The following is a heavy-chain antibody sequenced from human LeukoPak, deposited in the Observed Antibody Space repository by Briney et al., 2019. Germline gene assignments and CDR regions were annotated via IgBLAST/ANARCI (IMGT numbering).Heavy chain of an antibody. CDR3: ARGSEGAYYDSSGYFDY. V-gene: IGHV3-74*01. D-gene: IGHD3-22*01. CDR1: GFTFSSYS. CDR2: INSDGSST. J-gene: IGHJ4*02. Sequence: GGSLRLSCAASGFTFSSYSMNWVRQAPGKGLVWVSRINSDGSSTSYADSVKGRFTISRDDAKNTLYLQMNSLRAEDTAVYYCARGSEGAYYDSSGYFDYWGQGTLVTVSS.